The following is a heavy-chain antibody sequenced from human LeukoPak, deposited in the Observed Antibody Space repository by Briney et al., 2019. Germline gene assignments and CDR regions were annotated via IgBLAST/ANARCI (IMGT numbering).Heavy chain of an antibody. CDR3: ARFGGGQYDY. D-gene: IGHD3-16*01. CDR2: IYYSGST. CDR1: GGSISSYY. V-gene: IGHV4-59*01. J-gene: IGHJ4*02. Sequence: SETLSLTCTVSGGSISSYYWSWIRQPPGKGLERIGYIYYSGSTNYNPSLKSRVTISVDTSKNQFSLKLSSVTAADTAVYYCARFGGGQYDYWGQGTLVTVSS.